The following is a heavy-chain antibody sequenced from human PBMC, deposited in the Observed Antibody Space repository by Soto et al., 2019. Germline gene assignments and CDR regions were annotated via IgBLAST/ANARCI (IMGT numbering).Heavy chain of an antibody. D-gene: IGHD6-6*01. CDR3: ARVGGQLVPGLDD. J-gene: IGHJ4*02. V-gene: IGHV3-21*01. CDR1: GFTFSSYS. CDR2: ISSSSSYI. Sequence: EVQLVESGGGLVKPGGSLRLSCAASGFTFSSYSMNWVRQAPGKGLEWVSSISSSSSYIYYADSVKGRFTISRDNAKNSLYLQMNSRRAEDTAVYYCARVGGQLVPGLDDWGQGTLVTVSS.